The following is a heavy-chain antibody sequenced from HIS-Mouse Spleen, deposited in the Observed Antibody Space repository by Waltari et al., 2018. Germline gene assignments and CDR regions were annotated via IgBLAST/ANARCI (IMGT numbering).Heavy chain of an antibody. Sequence: QLQLQESGPGLVKPSETLSIPCTVSGGPISRSRHYWGWIRQPPGKGLEWIGSIDYSGSTYDNPSLKSRVTISVDTSKNQFSLKLSSVTAADTAVYYCAREIPYSSSWYDGYFDLWGRGTLVTVSS. J-gene: IGHJ2*01. D-gene: IGHD6-13*01. CDR1: GGPISRSRHY. CDR2: IDYSGST. CDR3: AREIPYSSSWYDGYFDL. V-gene: IGHV4-39*07.